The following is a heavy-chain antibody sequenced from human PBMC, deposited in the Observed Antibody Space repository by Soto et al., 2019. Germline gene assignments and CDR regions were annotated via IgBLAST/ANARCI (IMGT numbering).Heavy chain of an antibody. D-gene: IGHD6-19*01. J-gene: IGHJ5*02. Sequence: PSATLSLTCTVAGRSISSSNYYWGWIRQPPGNGLEWIGSIYYSGSTYYNPSLKSRVTISVDTSKNQFSLKLSSVTAADTAVYYCARHGGAVAGTLNWFDPWGQGTLVTVS. CDR2: IYYSGST. V-gene: IGHV4-39*01. CDR3: ARHGGAVAGTLNWFDP. CDR1: GRSISSSNYY.